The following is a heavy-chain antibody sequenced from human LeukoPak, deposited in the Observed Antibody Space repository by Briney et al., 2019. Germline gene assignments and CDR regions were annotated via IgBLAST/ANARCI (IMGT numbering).Heavy chain of an antibody. J-gene: IGHJ4*02. CDR1: GFTFSSYG. CDR3: AKLGGYSYGYRDY. Sequence: QSGGSLRLSCAASGFTFSSYGMSWVRQAPGKGLEWVSAISGSGGSTYYADSVKGRFTISRDNSKNTLYLQMNSLRAEDTAVYYCAKLGGYSYGYRDYWGQGTLVTVSS. D-gene: IGHD5-18*01. V-gene: IGHV3-23*01. CDR2: ISGSGGST.